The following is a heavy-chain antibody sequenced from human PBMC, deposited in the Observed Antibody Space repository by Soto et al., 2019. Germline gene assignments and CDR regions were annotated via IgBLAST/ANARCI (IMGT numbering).Heavy chain of an antibody. V-gene: IGHV3-23*01. CDR1: GISFSDYA. Sequence: GGSLRLSGVASGISFSDYAMTWVRQAPGKGLEWVSSITGSVLHTNYGDSVKGRFTVSRDNSKSTLYLEMSGLRVEDTAIYYCGRHPNGDYIGAFAFDNWGQGTMVTVSS. D-gene: IGHD4-17*01. CDR2: ITGSVLHT. CDR3: GRHPNGDYIGAFAFDN. J-gene: IGHJ3*02.